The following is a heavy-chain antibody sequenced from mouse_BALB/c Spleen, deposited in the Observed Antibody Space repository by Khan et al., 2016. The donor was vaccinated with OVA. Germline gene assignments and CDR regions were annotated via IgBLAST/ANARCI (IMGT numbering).Heavy chain of an antibody. CDR1: GYTFTTYW. CDR3: ARDRIDY. CDR2: INPTSAYT. J-gene: IGHJ2*01. Sequence: QVQLKQSGAELAKPGASVKMSCKASGYTFTTYWMHWVKQRPGQGLEWIGYINPTSAYTDYNEKFKDKATLYADKSSSTAYMQLSSLTSEDSAVYYYARDRIDYWGQGTTLTGSS. V-gene: IGHV1-7*01.